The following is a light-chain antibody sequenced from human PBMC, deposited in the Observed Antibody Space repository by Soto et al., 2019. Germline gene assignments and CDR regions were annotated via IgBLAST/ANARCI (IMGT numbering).Light chain of an antibody. J-gene: IGKJ1*01. V-gene: IGKV1-5*03. Sequence: DIPMPQSPATLSASVGGRVTITCRASQSVGRWLAWYQQKPGKAPKLLISEASSSETGVPSRFSGSGSGTEFTLAISSLQPEDSATYYCLQDINYPWTSGQGTKVEIK. CDR2: EAS. CDR3: LQDINYPWT. CDR1: QSVGRW.